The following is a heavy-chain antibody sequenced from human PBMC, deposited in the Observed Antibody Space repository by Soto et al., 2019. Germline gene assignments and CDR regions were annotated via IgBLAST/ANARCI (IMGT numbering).Heavy chain of an antibody. D-gene: IGHD1-26*01. Sequence: EVQLFESGGGLVQPGGSLRLSCAASGFTFSSYAKSWVRQAPGKRLEWVSGISGSGGITYYADSVKGRFTISRDNSKNTLYLQLNSLRAEDTAVYYCAQSKVGATSNYFDYWGQGTLVTVSS. CDR3: AQSKVGATSNYFDY. V-gene: IGHV3-23*01. CDR2: ISGSGGIT. J-gene: IGHJ4*02. CDR1: GFTFSSYA.